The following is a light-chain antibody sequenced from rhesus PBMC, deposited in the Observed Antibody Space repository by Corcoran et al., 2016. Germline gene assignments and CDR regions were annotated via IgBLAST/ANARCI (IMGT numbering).Light chain of an antibody. Sequence: QATQTQSPSVSGAPGLSVTFSCTGTSSDIGGYNRVYWYQQHPGKAPNLMIYGIRKRPSGVSDRLSGSKYGNTASLTISGLQAEDEADYYCSSYASSSTFYIFGAGTRLTVL. CDR3: SSYASSSTFYI. V-gene: IGLV2-13*01. J-gene: IGLJ1*01. CDR1: SSDIGGYNR. CDR2: GIR.